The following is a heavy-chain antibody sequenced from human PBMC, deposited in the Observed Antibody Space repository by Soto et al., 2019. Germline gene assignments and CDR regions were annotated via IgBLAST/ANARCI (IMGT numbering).Heavy chain of an antibody. Sequence: GGSLRLSCAASGFTFSDYYMSWIRQAPGKGLEWVSYISSSGSTIYYADSVKGRFTISRDNAKNSLYLQMNSLRAEDTAVYYCASHPRYCSSTSCYRGYYMDVWGKGTTVTVSS. CDR3: ASHPRYCSSTSCYRGYYMDV. CDR2: ISSSGSTI. J-gene: IGHJ6*03. CDR1: GFTFSDYY. V-gene: IGHV3-11*01. D-gene: IGHD2-2*02.